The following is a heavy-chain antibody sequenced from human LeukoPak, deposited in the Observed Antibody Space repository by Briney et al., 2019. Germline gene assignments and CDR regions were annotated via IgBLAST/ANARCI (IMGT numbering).Heavy chain of an antibody. J-gene: IGHJ4*02. V-gene: IGHV3-74*01. D-gene: IGHD4-17*01. CDR2: INPDGTNT. Sequence: GGSLRLSCAASGFTFSSYWMHWVRQAPGKGLVWVSRINPDGTNTDYADSVKGRFTISRDNAKNTLYLQMNSLRAEDAAVYFCVNHGYGDYYVGGGQGTLVTVSS. CDR1: GFTFSSYW. CDR3: VNHGYGDYYVG.